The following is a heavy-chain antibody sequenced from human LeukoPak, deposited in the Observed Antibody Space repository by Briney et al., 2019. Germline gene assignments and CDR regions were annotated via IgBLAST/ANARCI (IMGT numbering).Heavy chain of an antibody. CDR3: ARNDTYYYDRSGYYSAFDI. D-gene: IGHD3-22*01. CDR2: INWNGGST. CDR1: GFTYDHCG. J-gene: IGHJ3*02. Sequence: PGGSLRLPCTACGFTYDHCGKSWLRQAPGKGLEWVSGINWNGGSTGYADSVKGRFTISRDNAKNSLYLQMNSLRAEDTALYYCARNDTYYYDRSGYYSAFDIWGQGTIVTVSS. V-gene: IGHV3-20*04.